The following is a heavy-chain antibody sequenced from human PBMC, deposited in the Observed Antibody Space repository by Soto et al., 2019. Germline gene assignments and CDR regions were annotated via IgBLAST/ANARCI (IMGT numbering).Heavy chain of an antibody. CDR1: GFTFSNYW. CDR2: VNSDGSTT. V-gene: IGHV3-74*01. Sequence: EVQLVESGGGLVQPGGSLRLSCAASGFTFSNYWMHWVRQAPGKGLVWVSRVNSDGSTTYYADSVKGGFTISRDNAKNTLHMQMNSLGAEDTAVYYCASNYAYAEGYYYYGIDVWGQGTTVTVSS. CDR3: ASNYAYAEGYYYYGIDV. J-gene: IGHJ6*02. D-gene: IGHD3-16*01.